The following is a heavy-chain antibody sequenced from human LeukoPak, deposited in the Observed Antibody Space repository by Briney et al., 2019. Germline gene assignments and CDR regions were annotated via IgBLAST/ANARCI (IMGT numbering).Heavy chain of an antibody. CDR1: GGSISSGSYY. J-gene: IGHJ5*02. V-gene: IGHV4-61*02. Sequence: SETLSLTCTVSGGSISSGSYYWSWIRQPAGKGLEWIGRIYTSGITNYNPSLKSRVTIPVDTSKNQFSLKLSSVTAADTAVYYCARAYYDILTGYRPRWFDPWGQGTLVTVSS. CDR2: IYTSGIT. D-gene: IGHD3-9*01. CDR3: ARAYYDILTGYRPRWFDP.